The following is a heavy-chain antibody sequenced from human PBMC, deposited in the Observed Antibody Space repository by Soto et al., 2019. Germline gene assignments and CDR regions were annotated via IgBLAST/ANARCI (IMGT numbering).Heavy chain of an antibody. CDR3: WRVSGYGDVVDP. Sequence: EVYLVESGGGLVQPGGSLRLSCAVSGFMFSNYWMNWVRQAPGKGLQWVANIKEDGSDKSYVDSVKGRFTISRDNAKKSLYLQMICLRVEDTAVYYCWRVSGYGDVVDPWGQGTLVIVSS. J-gene: IGHJ5*02. CDR2: IKEDGSDK. V-gene: IGHV3-7*03. CDR1: GFMFSNYW. D-gene: IGHD4-17*01.